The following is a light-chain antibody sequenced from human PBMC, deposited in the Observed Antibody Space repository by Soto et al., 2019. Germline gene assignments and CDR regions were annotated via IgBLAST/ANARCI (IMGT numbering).Light chain of an antibody. CDR1: QSVLYSSNKKKY. Sequence: ILMTQPPSSLALSLGDRAPITCRSSQSVLYSSNKKKYLAWFQQKPGQPPELPIYWAATRESGVLDRFSGSVSGTDFTLTISSLQAEDVAVYYCQQYYITHRTFGQGTKVDI. CDR3: QQYYITHRT. V-gene: IGKV4-1*01. CDR2: WAA. J-gene: IGKJ1*01.